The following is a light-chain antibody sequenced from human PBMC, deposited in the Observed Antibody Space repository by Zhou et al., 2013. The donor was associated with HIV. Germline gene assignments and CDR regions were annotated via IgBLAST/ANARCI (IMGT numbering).Light chain of an antibody. J-gene: IGKJ3*01. CDR1: QSVSNSY. V-gene: IGKV3-20*01. CDR2: GAS. CDR3: QQYGSSFT. Sequence: EIVLTQSPGTLSLSPGERATLSCRASQSVSNSYLAWYQQKPGQAPRLLIYGASSRATGIPDRSSGSGSGTDFTLTISRLEPEDFAVYYCQQYGSSFTFGPGTKVDIK.